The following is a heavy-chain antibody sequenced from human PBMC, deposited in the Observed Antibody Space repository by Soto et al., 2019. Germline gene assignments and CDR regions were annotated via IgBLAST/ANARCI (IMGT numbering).Heavy chain of an antibody. CDR1: GYSFSGYW. J-gene: IGHJ3*02. Sequence: PGESLKISCKGSGYSFSGYWIGWVRQMPGKGLEWMGVIYPGDSDTRYSPSFQGQVAFSVDKSTNTAYLQWSSLKASDTAMYCCARLPGVRGVFDGFNIWGQGTLVTVSS. CDR3: ARLPGVRGVFDGFNI. CDR2: IYPGDSDT. V-gene: IGHV5-51*01. D-gene: IGHD3-10*01.